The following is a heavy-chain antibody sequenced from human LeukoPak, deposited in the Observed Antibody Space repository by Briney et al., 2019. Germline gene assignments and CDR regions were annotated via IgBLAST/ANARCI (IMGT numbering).Heavy chain of an antibody. V-gene: IGHV3-23*01. CDR2: ISGSGGST. CDR1: GGTFSSYA. D-gene: IGHD1-26*01. CDR3: AKDVWELPPVREHDAFDI. J-gene: IGHJ3*02. Sequence: ASVKVSCKASGGTFSSYAISWVRQAPGKGLEWVSAISGSGGSTYYADSVKGRFTISRDNSKNTLYLQMNSLRAEDTAVYYCAKDVWELPPVREHDAFDIWGQGTMVTVSS.